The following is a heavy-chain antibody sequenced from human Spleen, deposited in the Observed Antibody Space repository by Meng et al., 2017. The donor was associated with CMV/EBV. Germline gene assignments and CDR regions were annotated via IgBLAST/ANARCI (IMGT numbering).Heavy chain of an antibody. CDR1: GFTFSTSW. V-gene: IGHV3-7*01. CDR2: IREDGSSK. CDR3: ARDRWDYYDSSGYHGSFDI. J-gene: IGHJ3*02. D-gene: IGHD3-22*01. Sequence: GGSLRLSCAASGFTFSTSWMSWVRQAPGKGLEWVANIREDGSSKYYADPVKGRFTISRDNSKNTLYLQMNSLRAEDTAVYYCARDRWDYYDSSGYHGSFDIWGQGTMVTVSS.